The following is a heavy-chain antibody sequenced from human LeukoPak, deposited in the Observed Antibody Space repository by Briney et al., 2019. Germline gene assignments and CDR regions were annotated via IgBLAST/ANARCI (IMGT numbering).Heavy chain of an antibody. V-gene: IGHV5-51*01. CDR3: ARFLHGNSLDY. CDR2: VYFDGSDT. Sequence: GGSLKISCQASGDTFSDTYIAWVRQKAGKGREWMGIVYFDGSDTRYSPSFQAQVTISVDQSISRAYLQWTSLKTSDTAMYYCARFLHGNSLDYWGQGTLVTVSS. D-gene: IGHD1-7*01. CDR1: GDTFSDTY. J-gene: IGHJ4*02.